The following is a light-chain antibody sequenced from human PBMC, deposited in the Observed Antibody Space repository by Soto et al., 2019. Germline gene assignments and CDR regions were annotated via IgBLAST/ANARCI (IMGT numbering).Light chain of an antibody. Sequence: QSVLTQPASVSGSPGQSITISCTGTNSDVGGHNYVSWYQHHPGKAPKLVIYEVSNRPSGVSNRFSGSKSGNTASLTISGLQAEDEADYHCSSFSSTSTLYVFGTGTKLTVL. CDR3: SSFSSTSTLYV. CDR2: EVS. CDR1: NSDVGGHNY. J-gene: IGLJ1*01. V-gene: IGLV2-14*01.